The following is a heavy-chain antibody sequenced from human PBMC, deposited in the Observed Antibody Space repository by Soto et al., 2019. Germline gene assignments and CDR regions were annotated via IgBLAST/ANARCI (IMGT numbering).Heavy chain of an antibody. CDR2: IDPSDSQT. Sequence: GESLKISCKGSGYIFAGYWITWVRQKPGKCLEWMGRIDPSDSQTHYSPSFRGHVTISVTKSITTVFLQWSSLRASDTAMYYCARQIYDSDTGPNFQYYFDSWGQGTPVTVS. D-gene: IGHD3-22*01. CDR3: ARQIYDSDTGPNFQYYFDS. V-gene: IGHV5-10-1*01. CDR1: GYIFAGYW. J-gene: IGHJ4*02.